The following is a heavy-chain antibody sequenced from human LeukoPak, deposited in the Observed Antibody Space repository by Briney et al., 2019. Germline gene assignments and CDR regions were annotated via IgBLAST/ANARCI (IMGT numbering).Heavy chain of an antibody. CDR1: GFTFSSYN. CDR3: ARVLNFGDYEYYYMDV. Sequence: GGSLRLSCAASGFTFSSYNMNWVRQAPGKGLEWVSSISSSNSYIYYADSLKGRFTISRDNAKNSLYLQMNSLRAEDTAVYYCARVLNFGDYEYYYMDVWGKGTTVTISS. CDR2: ISSSNSYI. J-gene: IGHJ6*03. D-gene: IGHD2-8*02. V-gene: IGHV3-21*01.